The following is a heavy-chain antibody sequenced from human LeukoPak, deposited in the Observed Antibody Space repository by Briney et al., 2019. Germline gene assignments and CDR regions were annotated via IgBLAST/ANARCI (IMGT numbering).Heavy chain of an antibody. CDR3: ARDLGAATYNWFDP. V-gene: IGHV4-4*07. CDR1: GVSISSYY. CDR2: IYTSGST. D-gene: IGHD6-13*01. J-gene: IGHJ5*02. Sequence: SETLSLTCTVSGVSISSYYWSWIRQPAGKGLEWIGHIYTSGSTNYNPSLKSRVTMSVDTSKNQFSLKLSSVTAADTAVYYCARDLGAATYNWFDPWGQGTLVTVSS.